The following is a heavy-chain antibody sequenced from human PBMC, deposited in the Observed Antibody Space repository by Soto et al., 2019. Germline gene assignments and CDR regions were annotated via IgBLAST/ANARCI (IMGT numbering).Heavy chain of an antibody. CDR3: ARHQSHSSSYVDP. D-gene: IGHD6-13*01. V-gene: IGHV4-39*01. J-gene: IGHJ5*02. CDR2: IYYSGST. CDR1: GCSISNSSYY. Sequence: SDTLSRTFTVSGCSISNSSYYWGWIRQPPGKGLEWIGSIYYSGSTYYNPSLKSRVTISVDTSKNQFSLKLSSVTAADTAVYYCARHQSHSSSYVDPWGQG.